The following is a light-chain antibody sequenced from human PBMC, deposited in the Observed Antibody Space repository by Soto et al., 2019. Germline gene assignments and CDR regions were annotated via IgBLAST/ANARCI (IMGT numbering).Light chain of an antibody. V-gene: IGKV3-11*01. Sequence: EIVLTQSPATLSLSPGESATLSCRASQSISHFLAWYQQKPGQAPRLLIYDTSSRATGIPGRFSGSGSGTDFTLTIASLEPDDFAVYYCPQRTDWPTFGGGTRVEL. CDR3: PQRTDWPT. CDR1: QSISHF. J-gene: IGKJ4*01. CDR2: DTS.